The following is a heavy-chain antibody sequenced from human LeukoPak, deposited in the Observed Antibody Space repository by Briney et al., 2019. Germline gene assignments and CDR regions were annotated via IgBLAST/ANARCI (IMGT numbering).Heavy chain of an antibody. V-gene: IGHV3-23*01. D-gene: IGHD3-10*01. CDR2: NTGSVG. CDR1: GFTFSSFA. J-gene: IGHJ1*01. Sequence: GGSLRLSCTASGFTFSSFAMSWVRQAPGKGLEWVSGNTGSVGYYANSVKGRFTISRDNSKNTLYLQMNSLGAEDTATYYCARGSDLGSYNELEHWGQGTLVTVSS. CDR3: ARGSDLGSYNELEH.